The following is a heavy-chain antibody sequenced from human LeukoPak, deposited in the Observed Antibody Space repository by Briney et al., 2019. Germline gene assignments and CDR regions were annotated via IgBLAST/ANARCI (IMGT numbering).Heavy chain of an antibody. D-gene: IGHD3-22*01. Sequence: SETLSLTCTVSGYSISSGYYWAWIRQPPGKGLEWIGSIFHTGSTYHNPSLKSRVTISVDTSKNQFSLKLNSVTAADTAVYYCASEDSTGYYLSFDYWGQGALVTVSS. J-gene: IGHJ4*02. CDR3: ASEDSTGYYLSFDY. V-gene: IGHV4-38-2*02. CDR2: IFHTGST. CDR1: GYSISSGYY.